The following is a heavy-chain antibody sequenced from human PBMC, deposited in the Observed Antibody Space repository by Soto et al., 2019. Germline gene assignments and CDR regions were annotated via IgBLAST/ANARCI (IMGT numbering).Heavy chain of an antibody. CDR3: ARGRYSSSSNWFDP. J-gene: IGHJ5*02. CDR1: GGSISSGGYY. V-gene: IGHV4-31*03. D-gene: IGHD6-6*01. Sequence: QVQLQESGPGLVKPSQTLSLTCTVSGGSISSGGYYWSWIRQHPGKGLEWIGYIYYSGSTYYNPSLKRRVTISVDTSKNPSSLKLSSVTAADTAVYYCARGRYSSSSNWFDPWGQGTLVTVSS. CDR2: IYYSGST.